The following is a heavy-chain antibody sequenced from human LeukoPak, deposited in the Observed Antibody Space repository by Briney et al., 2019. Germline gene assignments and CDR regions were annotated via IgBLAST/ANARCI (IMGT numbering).Heavy chain of an antibody. CDR1: GFTFSSYC. D-gene: IGHD3-10*01. V-gene: IGHV3-21*01. J-gene: IGHJ4*02. CDR3: AREIWFGELEGDY. Sequence: GGSLRLSCAASGFTFSSYCLNWVRQAPGKGLEWVSSISSSSSYIYYADSVKGRFTISRDNAKNSLYLQMNSLRAEDTAVYYCAREIWFGELEGDYWGQGTLVTVSS. CDR2: ISSSSSYI.